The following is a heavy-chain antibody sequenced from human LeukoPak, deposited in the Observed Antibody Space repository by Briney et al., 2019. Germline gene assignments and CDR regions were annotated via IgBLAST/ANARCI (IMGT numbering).Heavy chain of an antibody. D-gene: IGHD3-22*01. Sequence: NPSGTLSLTCAVSGGSISSSNWWSWVRQPPGKGLEWIGEIYHSGSTNYNPSLKSRVTISVDKSKNQFSLKLSSVTAADTAVYYCARVSHYYDSSGYYYVRAFDIWGQGTMVTVSS. J-gene: IGHJ3*02. V-gene: IGHV4-4*02. CDR3: ARVSHYYDSSGYYYVRAFDI. CDR1: GGSISSSNW. CDR2: IYHSGST.